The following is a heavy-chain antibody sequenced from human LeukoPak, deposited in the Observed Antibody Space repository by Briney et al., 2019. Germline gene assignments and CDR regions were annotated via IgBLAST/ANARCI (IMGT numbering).Heavy chain of an antibody. CDR1: GFTFSDYY. V-gene: IGHV3-21*01. Sequence: GGSLRLSCAASGFTFSDYYMNWVRQAPGKGLEWVSSISRTTRYIYYADSVKGRFTISRDNSKNSLYLQMNSLRAEDTAVYHCVKDGADSSGWYYGFDTWGQGTMVIVSS. CDR3: VKDGADSSGWYYGFDT. CDR2: ISRTTRYI. D-gene: IGHD6-19*01. J-gene: IGHJ3*02.